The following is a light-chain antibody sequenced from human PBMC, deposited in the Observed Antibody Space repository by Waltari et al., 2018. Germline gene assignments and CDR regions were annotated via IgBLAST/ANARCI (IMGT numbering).Light chain of an antibody. Sequence: EIVLTQSPATLSVSPGERATLSCRASQTINSNLAWYQQQPGQAPRLLIYGASTRAIGIPARFSGSGSGTEVTLTITSLQSEDFAVYFCQQYHKWPPYTFGQGTKLDI. CDR3: QQYHKWPPYT. J-gene: IGKJ2*01. CDR2: GAS. CDR1: QTINSN. V-gene: IGKV3-15*01.